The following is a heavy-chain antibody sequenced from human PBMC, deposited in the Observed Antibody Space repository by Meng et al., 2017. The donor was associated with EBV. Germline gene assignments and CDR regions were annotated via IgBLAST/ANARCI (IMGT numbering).Heavy chain of an antibody. D-gene: IGHD3-10*01. CDR2: MNPASGDT. V-gene: IGHV1-8*01. J-gene: IGHJ5*02. CDR1: GYTFTRYD. Sequence: QGQLVQSGTEVKKPGASVKVSCKASGYTFTRYDINWVRQAPGQGLEWMGWMNPASGDTGYAQKFQGRVTMTRDTSINTAYMDLSNLKSEDTALYYCARDVYGSGTYRSDPWGQGTLVTVSS. CDR3: ARDVYGSGTYRSDP.